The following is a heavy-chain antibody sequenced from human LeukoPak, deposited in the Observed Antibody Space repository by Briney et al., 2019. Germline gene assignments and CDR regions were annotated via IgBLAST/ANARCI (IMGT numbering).Heavy chain of an antibody. CDR3: ARASEDYDFWSGLRYYYYYMDV. V-gene: IGHV1-8*03. CDR2: MNPNSGNT. J-gene: IGHJ6*03. Sequence: ASVKVSCKASGYTFTSYDINWVRQATGQGLEWMGWMNPNSGNTGYALKFQGRVTITRNTSIRTAYMELSSLRSEDTAVYYCARASEDYDFWSGLRYYYYYMDVWGKGTTVTVSS. CDR1: GYTFTSYD. D-gene: IGHD3-3*01.